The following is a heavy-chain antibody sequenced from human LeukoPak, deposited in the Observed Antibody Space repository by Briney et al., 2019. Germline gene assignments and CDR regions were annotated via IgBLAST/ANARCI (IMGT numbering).Heavy chain of an antibody. J-gene: IGHJ4*02. CDR3: ARKTDSSGSGDY. Sequence: QPGGSLRPSCAASGFTVSSNFMSWVRQAPGKGLECVSVIYSRGGTYYADSVQGRFTISRDASKNTLFLQMNSLRADDTAVYYCARKTDSSGSGDYWGQGTLVTVSS. CDR1: GFTVSSNF. V-gene: IGHV3-53*01. D-gene: IGHD3-22*01. CDR2: IYSRGGT.